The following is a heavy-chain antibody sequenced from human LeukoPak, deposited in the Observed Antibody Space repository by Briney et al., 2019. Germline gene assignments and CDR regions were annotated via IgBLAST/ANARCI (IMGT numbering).Heavy chain of an antibody. Sequence: ASVKDSCKASGYTFTGYYMHWVRQAPGQGLEWMGWINPNSGGTNYAQKFQGRVTMTRDTSISTAYMELSRLRSDDTAVYYCARDPPRLRAPSWFDPWGQGTLVTVSS. V-gene: IGHV1-2*02. CDR1: GYTFTGYY. D-gene: IGHD5-12*01. CDR2: INPNSGGT. J-gene: IGHJ5*02. CDR3: ARDPPRLRAPSWFDP.